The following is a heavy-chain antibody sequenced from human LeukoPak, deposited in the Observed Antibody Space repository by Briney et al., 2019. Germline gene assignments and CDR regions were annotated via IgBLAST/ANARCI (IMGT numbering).Heavy chain of an antibody. CDR2: INHSGST. CDR1: GGSISSSNW. Sequence: SETLSLTCAVSGGSISSSNWWSWVRQPPGKGLEWIGEINHSGSTNYNPSLKSRVTISVDTSKNQFSLKLSSVTAADTAVYYCARGPRYYYYGMDVWGQGTTVTVSS. V-gene: IGHV4-4*02. J-gene: IGHJ6*02. CDR3: ARGPRYYYYGMDV.